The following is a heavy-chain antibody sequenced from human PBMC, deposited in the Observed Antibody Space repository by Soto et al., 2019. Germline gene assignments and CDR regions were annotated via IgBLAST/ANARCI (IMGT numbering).Heavy chain of an antibody. V-gene: IGHV4-30-2*01. CDR2: IYHSGST. CDR1: GGSISSGGYS. D-gene: IGHD3-22*01. Sequence: SEPLSLTCAVSGGSISSGGYSWSWIRQPPGKGLEWIGYIYHSGSTYYNPSLKSRVTISVDRSKNQFSLKLSSVTAADTAVYYCARVVPGYDSSGYYYVRSGPGAFDIWGQGTMVTVSS. J-gene: IGHJ3*02. CDR3: ARVVPGYDSSGYYYVRSGPGAFDI.